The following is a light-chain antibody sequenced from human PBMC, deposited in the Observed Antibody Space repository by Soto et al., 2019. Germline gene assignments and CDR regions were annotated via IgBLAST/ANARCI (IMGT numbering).Light chain of an antibody. CDR2: DAS. CDR1: QSISTW. CDR3: QQYNSYTT. Sequence: DIQMTQSPSTLSASVGDRVTITCRASQSISTWLAWYQQKPGKAPKLLIYDASSLQSGVPSRFSGHGSVTDFTLTISSLQPDDFATYYCQQYNSYTTFGQGTKVDIK. V-gene: IGKV1-5*01. J-gene: IGKJ2*01.